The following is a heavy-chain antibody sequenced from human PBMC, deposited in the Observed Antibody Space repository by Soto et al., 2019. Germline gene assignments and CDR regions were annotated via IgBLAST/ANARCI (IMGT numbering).Heavy chain of an antibody. CDR2: IYYSGST. Sequence: PSETLSLTCTVSGGSISSGDYYGSWIRQPPGKGLEWIGYIYYSGSTYYNPSLKSRVTISVDTSKNQFSLKLSSVTAADTAVYYCARDLSYDYVWGSYRYTGAFDIWGQGTMVTVSS. D-gene: IGHD3-16*02. CDR1: GGSISSGDYY. V-gene: IGHV4-30-4*01. CDR3: ARDLSYDYVWGSYRYTGAFDI. J-gene: IGHJ3*02.